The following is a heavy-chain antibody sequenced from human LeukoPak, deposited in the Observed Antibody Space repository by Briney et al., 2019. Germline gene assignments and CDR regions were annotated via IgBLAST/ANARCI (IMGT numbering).Heavy chain of an antibody. CDR1: GGSVSSYY. D-gene: IGHD3-10*01. Sequence: PSETLSLTCSVSGGSVSSYYWSWIRQAPGKGLEWIGYIYDSGSTNYNPSLKSGVTISVDTSKNQFSLNLSSVTAADTGVYFCARLLWFGKGFFLSYWGQGTLVAVSS. CDR2: IYDSGST. V-gene: IGHV4-59*02. J-gene: IGHJ4*02. CDR3: ARLLWFGKGFFLSY.